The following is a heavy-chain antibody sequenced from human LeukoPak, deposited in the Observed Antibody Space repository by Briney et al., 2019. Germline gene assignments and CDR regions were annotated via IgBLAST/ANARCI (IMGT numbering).Heavy chain of an antibody. CDR1: GFTFSSYS. J-gene: IGHJ4*02. Sequence: GGSLRLSCAASGFTFSSYSVNWVRQAPGKGLEWVSSISSSSSYIYYADSVKGRFTISRDNAKNSLYLQMNSLRAEDTAVYYCARAGGLYYDFWSGYYTDWGQGTLVTVSS. CDR3: ARAGGLYYDFWSGYYTD. CDR2: ISSSSSYI. V-gene: IGHV3-21*01. D-gene: IGHD3-3*01.